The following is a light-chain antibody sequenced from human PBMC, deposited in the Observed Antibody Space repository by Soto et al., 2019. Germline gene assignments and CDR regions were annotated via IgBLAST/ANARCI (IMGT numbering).Light chain of an antibody. CDR3: QQYNNWPPYT. CDR2: GAS. CDR1: QSVRSN. J-gene: IGKJ2*01. Sequence: EIVITESPATLSVSPGEGASLSCRASQSVRSNLAWYQQKPGQAPRLLIYGASTRATGIPARFSGSGSGTEFTLTISSLQSEDFAVYYCQQYNNWPPYTLGQGTKVDIK. V-gene: IGKV3-15*01.